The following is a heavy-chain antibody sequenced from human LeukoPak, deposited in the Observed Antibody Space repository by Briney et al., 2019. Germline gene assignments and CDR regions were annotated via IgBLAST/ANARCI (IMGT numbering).Heavy chain of an antibody. V-gene: IGHV3-48*04. CDR3: ARGGATKTFDY. Sequence: LSGGSLRLSCAATDFTFTHYGMDWVRQSPGKGLEWLSYISGDTRTIYYADSVKGRFTISRDNAQNLVFLQMNSLRAEDTSVYYCARGGATKTFDYWGQGALVTVSS. J-gene: IGHJ4*02. CDR1: DFTFTHYG. D-gene: IGHD5-24*01. CDR2: ISGDTRTI.